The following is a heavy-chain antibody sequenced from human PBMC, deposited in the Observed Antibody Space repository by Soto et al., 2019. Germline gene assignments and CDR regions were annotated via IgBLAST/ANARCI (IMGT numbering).Heavy chain of an antibody. CDR1: GGSISSSSYY. J-gene: IGHJ3*01. D-gene: IGHD3-22*01. CDR2: IYYSGST. Sequence: QLLESGPGLVKPSETLSLTCTVSGGSISSSSYYWGWIRQPPGKGLEWIGSIYYSGSTYYNPSLKSRVTISVDTSKNQFALKLSSVTGADTAVYYCATIIVVITNAFDLWGQGTMVTVSS. V-gene: IGHV4-39*01. CDR3: ATIIVVITNAFDL.